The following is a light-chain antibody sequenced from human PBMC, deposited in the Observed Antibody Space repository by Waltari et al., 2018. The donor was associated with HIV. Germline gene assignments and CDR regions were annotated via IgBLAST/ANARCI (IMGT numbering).Light chain of an antibody. CDR1: QSITSGH. Sequence: EIVLTQSPATLSLSPGDGATLSCRASQSITSGHLAWYQQRPGQAPRLLIYDASRRPTGIPDRFGGSGSGTDFTLSIIRLEPEDFAVYYCQQYVGSPRTFGQVTKVEIK. CDR3: QQYVGSPRT. J-gene: IGKJ2*01. V-gene: IGKV3-20*01. CDR2: DAS.